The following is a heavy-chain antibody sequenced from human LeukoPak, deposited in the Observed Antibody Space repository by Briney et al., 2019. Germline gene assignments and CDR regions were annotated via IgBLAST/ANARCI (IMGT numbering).Heavy chain of an antibody. V-gene: IGHV4-39*01. CDR3: ARHEYSGSYYGLSWFDP. J-gene: IGHJ5*02. Sequence: PSETLSLTCTVSGGSISSNSYYWGWIRQPPGKGLEWIASIYYSGSTYYNPSLKSRVTISVDTSKNQLSLKLSSLTAADTAVYYCARHEYSGSYYGLSWFDPWGQGTLVTVSS. CDR1: GGSISSNSYY. D-gene: IGHD1-26*01. CDR2: IYYSGST.